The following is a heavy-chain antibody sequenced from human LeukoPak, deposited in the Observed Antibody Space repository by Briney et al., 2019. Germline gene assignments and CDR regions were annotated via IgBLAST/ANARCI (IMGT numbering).Heavy chain of an antibody. Sequence: ASVKVSCRSSGYTFTSYGFSWVRQAPGQGLEWMGWVSAYDGNTNYAQKLQGRVTMTTDTSTSTVYMELRSLGSDDTAVYYCARMGDYHLVSFFDYWGQGTLVTVSS. CDR2: VSAYDGNT. V-gene: IGHV1-18*01. CDR3: ARMGDYHLVSFFDY. D-gene: IGHD4/OR15-4a*01. J-gene: IGHJ4*02. CDR1: GYTFTSYG.